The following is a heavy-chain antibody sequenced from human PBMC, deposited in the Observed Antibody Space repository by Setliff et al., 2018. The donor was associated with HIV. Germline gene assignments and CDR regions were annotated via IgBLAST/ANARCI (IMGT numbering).Heavy chain of an antibody. Sequence: SETLSLTCTFSSGSISSSSYYWGWIRQPPGKGLEWIGSMDSSGNTYYSPSLRSRVTISVDTSKNQFSLKLSSVTAADTAVYYCASEAWTSYRSSSGYYYYYMDVWGKGTTVTVSS. CDR2: MDSSGNT. D-gene: IGHD6-6*01. J-gene: IGHJ6*03. CDR1: SGSISSSSYY. CDR3: ASEAWTSYRSSSGYYYYYMDV. V-gene: IGHV4-39*07.